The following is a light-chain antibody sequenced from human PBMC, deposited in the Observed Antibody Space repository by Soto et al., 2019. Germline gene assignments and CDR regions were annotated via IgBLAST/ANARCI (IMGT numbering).Light chain of an antibody. J-gene: IGKJ1*01. CDR3: QQTYSTRT. Sequence: QISLHQSSLSASVGDRVTITFRESQSITRYLNWYQQKPGKAPKLLIYAASSLQSGVPSRFSGSGYGTDFTLTISSLQPEDLATYCCQQTYSTRTCGQGTKVDI. V-gene: IGKV1-39*01. CDR2: AAS. CDR1: QSITRY.